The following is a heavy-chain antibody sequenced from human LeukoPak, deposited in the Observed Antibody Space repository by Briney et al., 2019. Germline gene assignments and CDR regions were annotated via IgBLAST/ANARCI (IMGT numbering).Heavy chain of an antibody. D-gene: IGHD2-2*03. Sequence: SETLSLTCAVYGGSFSGYYWSWIRQPPGKGLEWIGEINHSGSTNYNPSLKSRVTISVDTSKNQFSLKLSSVTAADTAVYYCARDGYLAVDYWGQGTLVTVSS. J-gene: IGHJ4*02. CDR3: ARDGYLAVDY. CDR2: INHSGST. V-gene: IGHV4-34*01. CDR1: GGSFSGYY.